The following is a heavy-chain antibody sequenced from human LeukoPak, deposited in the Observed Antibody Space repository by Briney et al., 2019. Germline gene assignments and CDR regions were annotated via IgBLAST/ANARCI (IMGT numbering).Heavy chain of an antibody. Sequence: PGRSLRLSCAASGFTFSSYEMNWVRQAPGKGLEWVSYIRSSGNTIYYADSVKGRFTISRDNAKNSLYLQMNSLRAEDTAVYYCARGAWSGSYLGAFDIWGQGTMVTVSS. V-gene: IGHV3-48*03. CDR3: ARGAWSGSYLGAFDI. CDR2: IRSSGNTI. D-gene: IGHD3-3*01. CDR1: GFTFSSYE. J-gene: IGHJ3*02.